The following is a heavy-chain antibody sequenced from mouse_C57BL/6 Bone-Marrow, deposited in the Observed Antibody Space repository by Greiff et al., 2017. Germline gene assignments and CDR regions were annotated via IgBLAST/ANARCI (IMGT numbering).Heavy chain of an antibody. CDR1: GYTFTSYW. CDR2: IDPSDSYT. CDR3: AREYGSSSWFAY. J-gene: IGHJ3*01. D-gene: IGHD1-1*01. V-gene: IGHV1-59*01. Sequence: VQLQQPGAELVRPGTSVKLSCKASGYTFTSYWMHWVKQRPGQGLEWIGVIDPSDSYTNYNQKFKGKATLTVDTSSSTAYMQLSSLTSEDSAVYYCAREYGSSSWFAYWGQGTLVTVSA.